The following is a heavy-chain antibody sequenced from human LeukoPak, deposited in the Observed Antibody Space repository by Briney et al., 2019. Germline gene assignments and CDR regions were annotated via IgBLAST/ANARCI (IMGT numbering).Heavy chain of an antibody. J-gene: IGHJ6*03. Sequence: PSETLSLTCTVSGGSISSYYWSWIRQPPGKGLEWIGYIYYSGSTNYNPSLKSRVTISVDTSKNQFSLKLSSVTAADTAVYYCAMGVQQNYYYYYMDVWGKGTTVTVSS. CDR1: GGSISSYY. CDR3: AMGVQQNYYYYYMDV. CDR2: IYYSGST. V-gene: IGHV4-59*01. D-gene: IGHD6-13*01.